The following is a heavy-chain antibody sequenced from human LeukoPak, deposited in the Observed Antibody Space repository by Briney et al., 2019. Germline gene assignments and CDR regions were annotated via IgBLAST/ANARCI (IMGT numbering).Heavy chain of an antibody. V-gene: IGHV1-24*01. D-gene: IGHD2-15*01. Sequence: GASVKVSCKVSGYTLTELSMHWVRQAPGKGLEWMGGFDPEDGETIYAQKFQGRVTMTRNTSISTAYMELSSLRSEDTAVYYCARGGYCSGGSCRALKNWFDPWGQGTLVTVSS. J-gene: IGHJ5*02. CDR3: ARGGYCSGGSCRALKNWFDP. CDR2: FDPEDGET. CDR1: GYTLTELS.